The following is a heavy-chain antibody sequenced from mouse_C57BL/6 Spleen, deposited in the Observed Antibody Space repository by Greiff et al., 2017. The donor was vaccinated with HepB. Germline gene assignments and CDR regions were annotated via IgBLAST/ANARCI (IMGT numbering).Heavy chain of an antibody. CDR2: ISSGSSTI. V-gene: IGHV5-17*01. Sequence: EVMLVESGGGLVKPGGSLKLSCAASGFTFSDYGMHWVRQAPEKGLEWVAYISSGSSTIYYADTVKGRFTISRDNAKNTLFLQMTSLRSEDTAMYYCAREVPLAMDYWGQGTSVTVSS. CDR1: GFTFSDYG. J-gene: IGHJ4*01. CDR3: AREVPLAMDY.